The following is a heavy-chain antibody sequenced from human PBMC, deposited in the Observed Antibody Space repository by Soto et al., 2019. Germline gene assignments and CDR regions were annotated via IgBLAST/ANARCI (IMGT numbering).Heavy chain of an antibody. CDR3: ARGGNWFDP. Sequence: SQTLSLTCAISGDSVSSNSAAWNWIRLSPSRGLEWLARTYYRSRWYNDYAVSVRSRITVNPDTSKNQFSLQLTSVTPEDTAVYYCARGGNWFDPWGQGTLVTVSS. D-gene: IGHD3-10*01. CDR2: TYYRSRWYN. J-gene: IGHJ5*02. CDR1: GDSVSSNSAA. V-gene: IGHV6-1*01.